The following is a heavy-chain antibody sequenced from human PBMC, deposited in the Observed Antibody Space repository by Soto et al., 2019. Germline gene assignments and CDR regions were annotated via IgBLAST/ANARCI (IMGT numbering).Heavy chain of an antibody. D-gene: IGHD3-3*02. J-gene: IGHJ5*02. CDR1: GFTFRSYV. CDR3: ARLGAFYQSLDP. CDR2: LGSSG. Sequence: PGGSLRLSCAASGFTFRSYVMSWVRQAPGKGLEWVSGLGSSGDYVDSVKSRFTISRDNSKNTLYLQINSLRVEDTAVYYCARLGAFYQSLDPWGPGTLVTVSS. V-gene: IGHV3-23*01.